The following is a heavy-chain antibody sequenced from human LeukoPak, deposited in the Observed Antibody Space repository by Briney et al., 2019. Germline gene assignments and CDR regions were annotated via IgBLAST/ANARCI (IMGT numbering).Heavy chain of an antibody. V-gene: IGHV3-23*01. J-gene: IGHJ4*02. CDR3: AKDGNVDTAMVWDYFDY. CDR2: ISGSGGST. CDR1: GFTFSSYA. D-gene: IGHD5-18*01. Sequence: GGSLRLSCAASGFTFSSYAMSWVRQAPGKGLEWVSAISGSGGSTYYADSVKGRFTISRDNSKNTLYLQMNSLRAEDTAVYYCAKDGNVDTAMVWDYFDYWGRGTLVTVSS.